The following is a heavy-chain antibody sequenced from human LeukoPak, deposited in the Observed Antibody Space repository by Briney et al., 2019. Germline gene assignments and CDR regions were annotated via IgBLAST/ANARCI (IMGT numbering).Heavy chain of an antibody. D-gene: IGHD3-10*01. CDR2: INPNSGGT. V-gene: IGHV1-2*02. J-gene: IGHJ4*02. Sequence: ASVKVSCKASGYTFTGYYMHWVRQAPGQGLEWMGWINPNSGGTNYAQKFQGRVTMTRDTSISTAYMELSRLRAEDTAVYYCARDPLTSRFGGNFDYWGQGTLVTVSS. CDR3: ARDPLTSRFGGNFDY. CDR1: GYTFTGYY.